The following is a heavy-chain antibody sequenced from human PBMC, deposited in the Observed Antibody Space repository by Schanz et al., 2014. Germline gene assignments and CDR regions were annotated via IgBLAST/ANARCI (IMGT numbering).Heavy chain of an antibody. Sequence: VQLVESGGGLVQPGGSLKLSCAASGFTFSASAMHWVRQAPGKGLEWVANIGYDGSEKYYVDSVKGRFTISRDNSKNTVNLQMNSLRAEDTAVYYCAKEKEEVAADGSFFDYWGQGTLVTVSS. CDR1: GFTFSASA. CDR3: AKEKEEVAADGSFFDY. CDR2: IGYDGSEK. V-gene: IGHV3-30*02. J-gene: IGHJ4*02. D-gene: IGHD6-13*01.